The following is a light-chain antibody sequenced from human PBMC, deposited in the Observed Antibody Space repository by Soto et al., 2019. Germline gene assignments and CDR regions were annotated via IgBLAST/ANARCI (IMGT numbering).Light chain of an antibody. J-gene: IGLJ1*01. CDR1: SSDIGRYNF. Sequence: QSVLTQPASMSGSPGQSITISCTGTSSDIGRYNFVSWYQHHPGKAPKLIIYEATKRPSGVSYCFSGSKSGNTASLTISGLQAEDEADYYCTSYTITSPYVFGTGTKV. CDR2: EAT. V-gene: IGLV2-14*01. CDR3: TSYTITSPYV.